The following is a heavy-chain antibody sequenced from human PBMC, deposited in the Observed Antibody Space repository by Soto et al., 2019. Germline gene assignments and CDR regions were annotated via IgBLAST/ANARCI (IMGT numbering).Heavy chain of an antibody. Sequence: GGSLRLSCAASGFTFSSYAMSWVRQAPGKGLEWVSAISGSGGSTYYADSVKGRFTISRDNAKNSLYLQMNSLRAEDTAMYYCARDLGLDLTGYYNYFYYGLDVWGQGTSVTVSS. CDR2: ISGSGGST. J-gene: IGHJ6*02. D-gene: IGHD3-9*01. CDR3: ARDLGLDLTGYYNYFYYGLDV. V-gene: IGHV3-23*01. CDR1: GFTFSSYA.